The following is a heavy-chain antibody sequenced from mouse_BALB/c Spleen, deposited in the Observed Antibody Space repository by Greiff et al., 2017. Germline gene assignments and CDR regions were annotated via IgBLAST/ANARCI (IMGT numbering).Heavy chain of an antibody. Sequence: LQQPGSELVRPGASVKLSCKASGYTFTSYWMHWVKQRPGQGLEWIGNIYPGSGSTNYDEKFKSKATLTVDTSSSTAYMQLSSLTSEDSAVYYCTREGYRSFDYWGQGTTLTVSS. V-gene: IGHV1S22*01. J-gene: IGHJ2*01. CDR2: IYPGSGST. D-gene: IGHD2-14*01. CDR3: TREGYRSFDY. CDR1: GYTFTSYW.